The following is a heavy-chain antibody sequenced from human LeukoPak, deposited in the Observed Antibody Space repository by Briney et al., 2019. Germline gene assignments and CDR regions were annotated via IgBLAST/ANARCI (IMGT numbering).Heavy chain of an antibody. D-gene: IGHD2-2*01. CDR2: MNPNSGNT. CDR3: ARVKLGYCSSTSCYGWFDP. Sequence: ASVKVSCKASGYTFTSYDINWVRQATGQGLEWMGWMNPNSGNTGYAKKFQGRVTITRNTSISTAYMELSSLRSEDTAVYYCARVKLGYCSSTSCYGWFDPWGQGTLVTVSS. J-gene: IGHJ5*02. V-gene: IGHV1-8*03. CDR1: GYTFTSYD.